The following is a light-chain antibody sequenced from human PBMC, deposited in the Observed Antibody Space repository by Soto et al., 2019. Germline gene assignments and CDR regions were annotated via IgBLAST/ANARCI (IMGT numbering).Light chain of an antibody. CDR1: SSNIGSNY. Sequence: QSVLTQPPSVSAAPGQKVNISCSGSSSNIGSNYVSWYQQLPGTAPKLLIYDNNKRPSGIPDRFSGSKSGTSATLGITGLQTGDEADYYCGTWDSSLSAVVFGGGTKLTVL. CDR2: DNN. V-gene: IGLV1-51*01. J-gene: IGLJ2*01. CDR3: GTWDSSLSAVV.